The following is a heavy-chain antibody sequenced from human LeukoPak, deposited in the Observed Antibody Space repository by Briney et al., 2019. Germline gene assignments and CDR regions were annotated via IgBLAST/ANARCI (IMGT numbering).Heavy chain of an antibody. J-gene: IGHJ4*02. Sequence: GASVKVSCKASGGTFSSYAISWVRQAPGQGLEWMGGIIPIFGTANYAQKFQGRVTITADESTSTAYMELSSLRSEDTAVYYCARVIGELLISLVLIDWGQGTLVTVSS. CDR2: IIPIFGTA. V-gene: IGHV1-69*13. CDR1: GGTFSSYA. CDR3: ARVIGELLISLVLID. D-gene: IGHD3-10*01.